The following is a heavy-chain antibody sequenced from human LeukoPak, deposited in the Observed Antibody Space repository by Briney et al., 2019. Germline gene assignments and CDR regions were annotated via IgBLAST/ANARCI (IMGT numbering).Heavy chain of an antibody. D-gene: IGHD3-10*01. CDR2: IYASGST. CDR1: GGSISNYY. Sequence: SETLSLTCTVSGGSISNYYWSWIRQPAGMGLEWIGRIYASGSTNYNPSLKSRVTMSVDTSNNQFSLNLSSVTAADTAVYCCARAIREVRGVLWYYYGMDVWGQGTTVTVSS. J-gene: IGHJ6*02. CDR3: ARAIREVRGVLWYYYGMDV. V-gene: IGHV4-4*07.